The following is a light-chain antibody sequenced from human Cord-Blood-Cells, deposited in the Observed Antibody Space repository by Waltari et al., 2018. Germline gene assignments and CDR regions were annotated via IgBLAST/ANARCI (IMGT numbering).Light chain of an antibody. CDR3: SSYTSSSTWV. Sequence: QSALTQPASVSGSPGPSITISCTGTSSAVGGYTYVSWYQQHPGKAPELMIYDVSNRPSGVSNRFSGSKSGNTASLTISGLQAEDEADYYCSSYTSSSTWVFGGGTKLTVL. CDR1: SSAVGGYTY. V-gene: IGLV2-14*03. CDR2: DVS. J-gene: IGLJ3*02.